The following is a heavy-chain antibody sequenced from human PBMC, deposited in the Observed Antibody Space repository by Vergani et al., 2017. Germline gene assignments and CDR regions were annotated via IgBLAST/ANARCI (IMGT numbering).Heavy chain of an antibody. V-gene: IGHV3-48*01. Sequence: EVQLLESGGGSAQPGESLRLSCVASGFTFTAHGLNWVRQAPGKGLEWVSSISGPGLSTYYADSVKGRFTISRDNAKNSLYLQMNSLRAEDTAVYYCARVSVVVTTPDYWGQGTLVTVSS. D-gene: IGHD2-21*02. CDR1: GFTFTAHG. J-gene: IGHJ4*02. CDR3: ARVSVVVTTPDY. CDR2: ISGPGLST.